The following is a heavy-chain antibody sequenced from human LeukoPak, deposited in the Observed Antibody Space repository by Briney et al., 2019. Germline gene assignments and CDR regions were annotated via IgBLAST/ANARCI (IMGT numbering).Heavy chain of an antibody. CDR1: GFTFSSYS. Sequence: GGSLRLSCAASGFTFSSYSMNWVRQAPGKGLERVSYISSSGSTIYYADSVKGRFTISRDNAKNSLYLQMNSLRAEDTAVYYCARDTYYYDSSGYYVYYFDYWGQGTLVTVSS. V-gene: IGHV3-48*04. CDR3: ARDTYYYDSSGYYVYYFDY. J-gene: IGHJ4*02. CDR2: ISSSGSTI. D-gene: IGHD3-22*01.